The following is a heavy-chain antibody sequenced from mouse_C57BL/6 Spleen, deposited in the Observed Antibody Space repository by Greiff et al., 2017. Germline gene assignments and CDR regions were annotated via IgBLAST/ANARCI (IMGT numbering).Heavy chain of an antibody. Sequence: EVMLVESGGGLVKPGGSLKLSCAASGFTFSSYAMSWVRQTPEKRLAWVATISDGGSYTYYPDNVKGRFTISRDNAKNNLYLQMSHLKSEDTAMYYGAREDYYGSSSFDDWGQGTTLTVSS. CDR3: AREDYYGSSSFDD. V-gene: IGHV5-4*01. CDR2: ISDGGSYT. D-gene: IGHD1-1*01. J-gene: IGHJ2*01. CDR1: GFTFSSYA.